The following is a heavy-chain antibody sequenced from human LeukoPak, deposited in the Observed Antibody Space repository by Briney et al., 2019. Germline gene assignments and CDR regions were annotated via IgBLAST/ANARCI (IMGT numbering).Heavy chain of an antibody. CDR1: GGSISSGDYY. V-gene: IGHV4-30-4*01. CDR3: ARHSQNYYYYYYMDV. CDR2: IYYSGST. Sequence: SETLSLTCTVSGGSISSGDYYWSWIRQPPGKGLEWIGYIYYSGSTYYNPSLKSRVTISVDTSKNQFSLKLSSVTAADTAVYYCARHSQNYYYYYYMDVWGKGTTVTVSS. J-gene: IGHJ6*03.